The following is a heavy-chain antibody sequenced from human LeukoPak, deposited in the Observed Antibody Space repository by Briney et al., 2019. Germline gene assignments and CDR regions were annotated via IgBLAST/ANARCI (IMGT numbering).Heavy chain of an antibody. CDR1: GFTFDDYA. CDR3: AKIVVRGVRTDY. D-gene: IGHD3-10*01. CDR2: ISGSGGST. Sequence: GGSLRLSCAASGFTFDDYAMHWVRQAPGKGLEWVSGISGSGGSTYYADSVKGRFTISRDNSKNTLYLQMNSLRAEDTAVYYCAKIVVRGVRTDYWGQGTLVTVSS. V-gene: IGHV3-23*01. J-gene: IGHJ4*02.